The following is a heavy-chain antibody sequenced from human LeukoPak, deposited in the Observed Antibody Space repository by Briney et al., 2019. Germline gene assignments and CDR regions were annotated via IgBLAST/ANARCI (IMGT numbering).Heavy chain of an antibody. D-gene: IGHD1-14*01. CDR1: GFTFDDYA. Sequence: GGSLRLSCAASGFTFDDYAMHWVRQAPGKGLEWVSGISWNSGSIGYADSVKGRFTISRDNAKNSLYLQMNSLRAEDTALYYCAKDFGPRTPYATWDAFDIWGQGTMVTVSS. CDR2: ISWNSGSI. J-gene: IGHJ3*02. V-gene: IGHV3-9*01. CDR3: AKDFGPRTPYATWDAFDI.